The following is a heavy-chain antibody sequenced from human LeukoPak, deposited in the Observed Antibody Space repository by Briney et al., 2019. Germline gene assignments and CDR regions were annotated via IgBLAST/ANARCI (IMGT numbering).Heavy chain of an antibody. D-gene: IGHD3-16*02. CDR1: GFTFSSYA. CDR3: AKGYYVWGSYQYYFDY. Sequence: AGGSLRLSCAASGFTFSSYAMSWVRQAPGKGLEWVSAISGSGGSTYYADSVKGRFTISRDNSKNTLYLQMNSLRAEDTAVYYCAKGYYVWGSYQYYFDYWGQGTLVTVSS. CDR2: ISGSGGST. V-gene: IGHV3-23*01. J-gene: IGHJ4*02.